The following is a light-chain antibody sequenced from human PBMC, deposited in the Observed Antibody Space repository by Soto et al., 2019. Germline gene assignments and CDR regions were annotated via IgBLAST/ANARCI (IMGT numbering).Light chain of an antibody. J-gene: IGKJ1*01. CDR2: GAS. V-gene: IGKV3D-20*02. CDR3: QQRSNWPPT. CDR1: QSVSSSY. Sequence: EIVLTQSPGTLSLSPGERATLSCRASQSVSSSYLAWYQQKPGQAPRLLIYGASTRATGIPARFSGSGSGTDLTLTITSLEPEDFAVYYCQQRSNWPPTFGQGTKVDI.